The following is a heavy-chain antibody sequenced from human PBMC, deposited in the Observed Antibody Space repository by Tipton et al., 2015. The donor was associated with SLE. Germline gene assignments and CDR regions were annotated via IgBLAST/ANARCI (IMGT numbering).Heavy chain of an antibody. Sequence: TLSLTCTVSGGSISSYSWSWIRQPPGKGLEWIGYIYYSGSTNYNPSLKSRVTISVDTSKNQFSLKLSSVTAADTAVYYCARVKSGEYDYWGQGTLVTVSS. CDR2: IYYSGST. CDR3: ARVKSGEYDY. J-gene: IGHJ4*02. CDR1: GGSISSYS. V-gene: IGHV4-59*01. D-gene: IGHD2/OR15-2a*01.